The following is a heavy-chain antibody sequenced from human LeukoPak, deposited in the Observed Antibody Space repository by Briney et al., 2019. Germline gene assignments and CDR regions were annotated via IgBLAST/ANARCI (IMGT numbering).Heavy chain of an antibody. CDR2: ISGSGGST. Sequence: GGSLRLSCAASGFTFSSYAMSWVRQAPGKGLEWVSAISGSGGSTYYADSVKGRFTISRDNSKNTLYLQMNSLRAEDTAVYYCARDSRYDLNYYYYMDVWGKGTTVTLSS. J-gene: IGHJ6*03. D-gene: IGHD5-12*01. V-gene: IGHV3-23*01. CDR1: GFTFSSYA. CDR3: ARDSRYDLNYYYYMDV.